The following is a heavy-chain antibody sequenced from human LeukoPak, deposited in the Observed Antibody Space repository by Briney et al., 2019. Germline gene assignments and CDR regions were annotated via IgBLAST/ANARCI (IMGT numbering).Heavy chain of an antibody. Sequence: SRGSLRLSCAASGFTFSRYTMGWVRQAPGKGLEWVSSITTSSAYIHYADSMKGRFTISRDDAKNSLHLQMNSLRAEDTAVYYCARDRWEPGNWFDSWGQGILVTVSS. V-gene: IGHV3-21*01. J-gene: IGHJ5*01. D-gene: IGHD1-26*01. CDR3: ARDRWEPGNWFDS. CDR1: GFTFSRYT. CDR2: ITTSSAYI.